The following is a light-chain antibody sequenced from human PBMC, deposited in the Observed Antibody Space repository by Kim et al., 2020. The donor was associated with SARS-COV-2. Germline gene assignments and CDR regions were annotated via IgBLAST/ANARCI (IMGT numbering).Light chain of an antibody. Sequence: SSELTQDPAVSVALGQTVRIACQGDSLRTYYINWYQQKPGQAAVLVIHGENNRPSGIPDRVSGSRSGNTASLPITGAQAEDEADYYCNSRYISGNHLVFGGGTQLTVL. J-gene: IGLJ3*02. CDR3: NSRYISGNHLV. CDR2: GEN. V-gene: IGLV3-19*01. CDR1: SLRTYY.